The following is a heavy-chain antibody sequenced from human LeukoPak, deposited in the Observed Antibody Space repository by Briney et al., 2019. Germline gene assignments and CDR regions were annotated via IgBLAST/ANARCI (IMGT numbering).Heavy chain of an antibody. Sequence: GGSLRLSCAASGFTFSSYWMSWVRQAPGKGLEWVANTKQDGSEKYYVDSVKGRFTISRDNAKNSLYLQMNSLRAEDTAVYYCAMGLLWFGTGGFDPWGQGTLVTVSS. D-gene: IGHD3-10*01. CDR2: TKQDGSEK. J-gene: IGHJ5*02. CDR3: AMGLLWFGTGGFDP. V-gene: IGHV3-7*01. CDR1: GFTFSSYW.